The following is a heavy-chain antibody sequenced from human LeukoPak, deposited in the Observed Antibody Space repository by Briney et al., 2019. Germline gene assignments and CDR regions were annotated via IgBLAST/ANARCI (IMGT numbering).Heavy chain of an antibody. CDR3: ARLLYYGSGIVDY. CDR2: IYPGDSDT. D-gene: IGHD3-10*01. Sequence: GESLKVSCKGSGNSFTNYWIGWVRQMPGKGLEWMGIIYPGDSDTRYSPSFQGQVTISADKSISTAYLQWSSLKASDTAMYYCARLLYYGSGIVDYWGQGTLVTVSS. CDR1: GNSFTNYW. V-gene: IGHV5-51*01. J-gene: IGHJ4*02.